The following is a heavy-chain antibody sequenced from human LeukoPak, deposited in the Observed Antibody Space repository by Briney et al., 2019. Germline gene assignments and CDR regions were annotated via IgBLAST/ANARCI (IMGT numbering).Heavy chain of an antibody. CDR3: ARDNGMGYYGGSGYFDY. D-gene: IGHD1-26*01. J-gene: IGHJ4*02. V-gene: IGHV1-2*02. CDR2: LNPKRGGT. Sequence: ASVKVSCKASGYTFTGYYMHWVRQAPGQGPEWMGWLNPKRGGTNYAQKFQGRVTMTRDTSITTAYMELSRLTSDDTAVYYCARDNGMGYYGGSGYFDYWGQGTLVTVSP. CDR1: GYTFTGYY.